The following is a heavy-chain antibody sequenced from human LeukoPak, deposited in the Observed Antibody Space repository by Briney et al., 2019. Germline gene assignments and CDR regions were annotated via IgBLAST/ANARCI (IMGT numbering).Heavy chain of an antibody. CDR1: GLTFSDYY. D-gene: IGHD6-19*01. CDR2: ISSSGSTI. CDR3: ARELSGWTPYFDY. Sequence: GGSLRLSCAASGLTFSDYYMSWIRQAPGKGLEWVSYISSSGSTIYYADSVKGRFTISRDNAKNSLYLQMNSLRAEDTAVYYCARELSGWTPYFDYWGQGTLVTVSS. V-gene: IGHV3-11*01. J-gene: IGHJ4*02.